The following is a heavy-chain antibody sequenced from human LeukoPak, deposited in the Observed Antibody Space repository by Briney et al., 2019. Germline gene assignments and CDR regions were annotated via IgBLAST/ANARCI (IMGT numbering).Heavy chain of an antibody. V-gene: IGHV4-38-2*01. J-gene: IGHJ4*02. CDR1: GYSISSGYY. D-gene: IGHD1-1*01. CDR2: INHSGST. CDR3: TRDTTRDY. Sequence: PSETLSLTCAVSGYSISSGYYWGWIRQPPGKGLEWIGSINHSGSTYYNPSLKSRVTILVDTSKNQFSLKLTSVTAADRAAYYGTRDTTRDYWGQGTLITVSS.